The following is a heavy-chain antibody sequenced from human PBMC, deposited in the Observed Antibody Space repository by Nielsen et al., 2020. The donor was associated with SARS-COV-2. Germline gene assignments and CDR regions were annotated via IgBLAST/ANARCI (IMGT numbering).Heavy chain of an antibody. CDR1: GFSLSTSGMC. Sequence: SGPTLVKPTQTLTLTCTFSGFSLSTSGMCVSWIRQPPGKALEWLALIDWDDDKRYSPSLKSRLTITKDTSKNQVVLTMTNMDPVDTATYYCAHSNPVIGMDVWGQGTTVTVSS. D-gene: IGHD1-14*01. J-gene: IGHJ6*02. CDR2: IDWDDDK. CDR3: AHSNPVIGMDV. V-gene: IGHV2-5*08.